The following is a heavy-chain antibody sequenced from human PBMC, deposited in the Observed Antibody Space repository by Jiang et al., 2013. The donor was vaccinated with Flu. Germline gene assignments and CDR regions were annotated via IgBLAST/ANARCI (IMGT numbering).Heavy chain of an antibody. D-gene: IGHD4-11*01. CDR3: ARGGNYRIDY. Sequence: SGFTFSTYWMSWVRPRRPGKGLEWVANINQDGSEKYYVDSVKGRFTISRDNAKNSLYLQMNSLRAEDTAVYYCARGGNYRIDYWGQGTLVTVSS. CDR2: INQDGSEK. CDR1: GFTFSTYW. J-gene: IGHJ4*02. V-gene: IGHV3-7*01.